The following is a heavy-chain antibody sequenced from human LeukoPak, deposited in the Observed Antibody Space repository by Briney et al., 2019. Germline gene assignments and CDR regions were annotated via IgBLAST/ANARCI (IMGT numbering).Heavy chain of an antibody. CDR1: GGSVNSGTYY. V-gene: IGHV4-39*07. Sequence: SETLSLTCTVSGGSVNSGTYYWSWVRQPPGKGLEWIGNIYYSGSAYYNPSLKSRVTMSVDTSKNQFSLKLSSVTAADTAVYYCARKPIVNSAWYYFDYWGQGTLVTVSS. J-gene: IGHJ4*02. D-gene: IGHD3-22*01. CDR3: ARKPIVNSAWYYFDY. CDR2: IYYSGSA.